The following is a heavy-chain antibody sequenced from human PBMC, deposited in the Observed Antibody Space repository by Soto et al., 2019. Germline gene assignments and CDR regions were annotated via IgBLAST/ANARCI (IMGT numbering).Heavy chain of an antibody. J-gene: IGHJ4*02. CDR2: ISGSGGST. V-gene: IGHV3-23*01. Sequence: PGGSLRLSCAASGFTFSSYGMSWVRQAPGKGLEWVSVISGSGGSTYYADSVKGRFTISRDNSKNTLYLQMNSLRAEDTAVHYCAKASGRWYFTFDYWGQGTQVTVSS. CDR1: GFTFSSYG. D-gene: IGHD6-13*01. CDR3: AKASGRWYFTFDY.